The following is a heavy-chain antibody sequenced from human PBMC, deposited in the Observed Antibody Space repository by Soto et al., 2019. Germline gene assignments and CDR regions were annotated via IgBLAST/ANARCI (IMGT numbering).Heavy chain of an antibody. CDR2: IYYSGST. Sequence: QVQLQESGPGLVKPSETLSLTCTVSGGSVSSGSYYWSWIRQPPGKGLEWIGYIYYSGSTNYNPXXXXXXXXXXXXXXXXXXXXXXXXXXXXXXXXXXXXXXXXDSSGYVGFDYWGQGTLVTVSS. CDR1: GGSVSSGSYY. CDR3: XXXXXXDSSGYVGFDY. J-gene: IGHJ4*02. V-gene: IGHV4-61*01. D-gene: IGHD3-22*01.